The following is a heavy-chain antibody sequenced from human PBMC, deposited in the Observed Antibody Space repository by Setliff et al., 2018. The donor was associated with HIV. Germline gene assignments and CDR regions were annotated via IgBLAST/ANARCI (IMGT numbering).Heavy chain of an antibody. V-gene: IGHV4-38-2*01. CDR2: IYHSGST. CDR3: ARLPGTTSPHVGWFDP. CDR1: GYSISSGYY. J-gene: IGHJ5*02. Sequence: SETLSLTCAASGYSISSGYYWGWIRQPPGKGLEWIGSIYHSGSTYYNPSLKSRVTISVDTSKNQFSLKLSSVTAADTAVYYCARLPGTTSPHVGWFDPWGQGTLVT. D-gene: IGHD1-7*01.